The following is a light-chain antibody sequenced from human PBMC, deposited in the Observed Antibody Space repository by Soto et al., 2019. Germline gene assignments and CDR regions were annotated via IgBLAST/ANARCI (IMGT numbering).Light chain of an antibody. CDR1: QSISNS. J-gene: IGKJ5*01. Sequence: IQMTQSPSSLSASVGYRVTITCLASQSISNSLNWYQQKPGRAPKLLIYAASSLQSGVPSRFSGSGSGTDFILTISSLQPEDFATYYCQQSYSTPRDFGQGTRLEIK. V-gene: IGKV1-39*01. CDR3: QQSYSTPRD. CDR2: AAS.